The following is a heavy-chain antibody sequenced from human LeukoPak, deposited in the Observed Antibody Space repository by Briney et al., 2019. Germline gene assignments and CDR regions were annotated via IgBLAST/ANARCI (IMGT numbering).Heavy chain of an antibody. CDR2: IRYDGSNK. V-gene: IGHV3-30*02. J-gene: IGHJ4*02. CDR3: AKEYCSSTSCYVSD. CDR1: GFTFSSYG. Sequence: GGSLRLSCAASGFTFSSYGMHWVRQAPAKGLEWEAFIRYDGSNKYYADSVKGRFTISRDNSKNTLYLQMNSLRAEDTAVYYCAKEYCSSTSCYVSDWGQGTLVTVSS. D-gene: IGHD2-2*01.